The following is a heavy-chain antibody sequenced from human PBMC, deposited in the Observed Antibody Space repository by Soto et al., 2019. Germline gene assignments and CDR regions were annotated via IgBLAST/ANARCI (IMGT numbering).Heavy chain of an antibody. V-gene: IGHV1-3*01. J-gene: IGHJ3*02. CDR3: ARFDYGDPHDAFDI. CDR1: GYTFTSYA. Sequence: GASVKVSCKASGYTFTSYAMHWVRQAPGQRLEWMGWINAGNGDTKYSQKFQGRVTITRDTSASTAYMELSSLRSEDTAVYYCARFDYGDPHDAFDIWGQGTMVTVSS. CDR2: INAGNGDT. D-gene: IGHD4-17*01.